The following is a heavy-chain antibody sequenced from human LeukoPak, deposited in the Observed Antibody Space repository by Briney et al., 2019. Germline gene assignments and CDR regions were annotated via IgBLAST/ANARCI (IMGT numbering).Heavy chain of an antibody. CDR1: GFTFSSYW. Sequence: GGSLRLSCAASGFTFSSYWMSWVRQAPGKGLEWVANIKHDGSEKYYVDSVKGRFTISRDNAKNSLYLQMSSLRAEDTAVYYCARAGITGTIPDYYMDVWGKGTTVTVSS. J-gene: IGHJ6*03. CDR3: ARAGITGTIPDYYMDV. CDR2: IKHDGSEK. D-gene: IGHD1-7*01. V-gene: IGHV3-7*01.